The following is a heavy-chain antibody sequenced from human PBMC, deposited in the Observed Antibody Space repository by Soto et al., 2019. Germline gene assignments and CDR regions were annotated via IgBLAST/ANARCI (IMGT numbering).Heavy chain of an antibody. D-gene: IGHD3-9*01. CDR3: ARYFDWPGAWFDP. CDR1: GYSISSGYY. Sequence: AETLSLTCTVSGYSISSGYYWSWIRQTPGKGLEWIGSISHSGTSFYNPSLKSRVTISVDTSKNQFSLKLSSVTAAETAVYYCARYFDWPGAWFDPWGQETLATVSS. V-gene: IGHV4-38-2*02. J-gene: IGHJ5*02. CDR2: ISHSGTS.